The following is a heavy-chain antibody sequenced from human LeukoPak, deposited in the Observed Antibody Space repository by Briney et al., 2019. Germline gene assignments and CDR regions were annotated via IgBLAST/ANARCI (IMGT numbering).Heavy chain of an antibody. Sequence: SETLSLTCTVSGGSISSHYWSWIRQPPGKGLEWIGYIYYSGSTNYNPSLKSRVTISVDTSKNQFSLKLSSVTAADTAVYYCAKGVVGATIWGQGTLVNVSS. J-gene: IGHJ4*02. V-gene: IGHV4-59*11. D-gene: IGHD1-26*01. CDR2: IYYSGST. CDR3: AKGVVGATI. CDR1: GGSISSHY.